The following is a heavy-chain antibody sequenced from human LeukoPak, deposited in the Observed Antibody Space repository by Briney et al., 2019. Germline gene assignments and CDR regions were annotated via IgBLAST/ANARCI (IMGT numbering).Heavy chain of an antibody. CDR2: IFYSGST. V-gene: IGHV4-39*01. CDR3: ARQPDGGSHYPGPFDY. J-gene: IGHJ4*02. D-gene: IGHD1-26*01. Sequence: PSETLSLTCTVSGASITNGSFYWGWIRQPPGKGLEWIGSIFYSGSTYHSPSLKSRVTISVDTSKNQVSLSLTSVTAADTAIYYCARQPDGGSHYPGPFDYWGQGTLVTVSS. CDR1: GASITNGSFY.